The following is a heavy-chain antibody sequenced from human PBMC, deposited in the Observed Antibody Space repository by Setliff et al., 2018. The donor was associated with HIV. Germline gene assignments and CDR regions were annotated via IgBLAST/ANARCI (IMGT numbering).Heavy chain of an antibody. V-gene: IGHV3-7*01. D-gene: IGHD2-8*01. CDR3: VWVYRNI. CDR1: GFRFSTYW. CDR2: IKEGGSEK. Sequence: GGSLRLSCAASGFRFSTYWMTWVRQAPGKGLEWVASIKEGGSEKYYVASVKGRFTMSRDSAKNTLYLQMDSLRVDDTGLYLCVWVYRNIWGQGTMVTVSS. J-gene: IGHJ3*02.